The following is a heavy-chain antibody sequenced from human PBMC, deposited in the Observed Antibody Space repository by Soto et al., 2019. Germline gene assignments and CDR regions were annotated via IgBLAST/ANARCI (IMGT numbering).Heavy chain of an antibody. V-gene: IGHV4-31*03. CDR1: GGSIGSGGNY. D-gene: IGHD2-15*01. CDR3: ARTPRYCNDGSCYSNFYY. CDR2: IYYRGSA. J-gene: IGHJ4*02. Sequence: QVQLQESGPGLVKPSQTLSLICTVSGGSIGSGGNYWSWIRQYPGKGLEWIGYIYYRGSAYYNPSRKSRVTISVDTSKSQFSLKLSSVTAADTAVYYCARTPRYCNDGSCYSNFYYWGQGTLVTVSS.